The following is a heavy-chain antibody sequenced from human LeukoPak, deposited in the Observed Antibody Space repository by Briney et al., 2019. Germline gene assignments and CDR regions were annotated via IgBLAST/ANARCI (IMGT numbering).Heavy chain of an antibody. J-gene: IGHJ4*02. CDR2: ISGSGGST. Sequence: PGGSLRLSCAASGFTFSSYALSWVRQAPGKGREWVSAISGSGGSTYYADSVKGRFTISRDNSKNTLYLQMNSLRAEDTAVYYCAAHPSAWGVDYWGQGTLVTVSS. D-gene: IGHD3-16*01. V-gene: IGHV3-23*01. CDR1: GFTFSSYA. CDR3: AAHPSAWGVDY.